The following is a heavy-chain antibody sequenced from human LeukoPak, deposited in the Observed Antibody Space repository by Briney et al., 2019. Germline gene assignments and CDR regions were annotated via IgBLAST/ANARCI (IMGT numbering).Heavy chain of an antibody. J-gene: IGHJ4*02. CDR3: ARVPTYCSSTSCYARFDY. V-gene: IGHV1-2*02. D-gene: IGHD2-2*01. CDR1: GYTFTGYY. Sequence: ASVKVSCKASGYTFTGYYMHWVRQAPGQGLEWTGWINPNSGGTNYAQKFQGRVTMTRDTSISTAYMELSRLRSDDTAVYYCARVPTYCSSTSCYARFDYWGQGTLVTVSS. CDR2: INPNSGGT.